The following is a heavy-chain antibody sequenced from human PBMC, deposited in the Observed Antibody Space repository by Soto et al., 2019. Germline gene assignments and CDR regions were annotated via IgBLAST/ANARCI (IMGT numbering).Heavy chain of an antibody. CDR1: GYSFTSYW. Sequence: PGESLKISCKGSGYSFTSYWIGWVRQMPGKGLEWMGIIYPGDSDTRYSPSFQGQVTISADKSISTAYLQWSSLKASDTAMYYCARRNIVVVPVALGGNYYYYGMDVSGQATTVSVSS. D-gene: IGHD2-2*01. J-gene: IGHJ6*02. CDR3: ARRNIVVVPVALGGNYYYYGMDV. V-gene: IGHV5-51*01. CDR2: IYPGDSDT.